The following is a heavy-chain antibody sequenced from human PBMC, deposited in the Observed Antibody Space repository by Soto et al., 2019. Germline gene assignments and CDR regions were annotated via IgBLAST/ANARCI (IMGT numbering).Heavy chain of an antibody. J-gene: IGHJ6*02. Sequence: SETLSLTCAVSGGSISSGGYSWSWIRQPPGKGLEWIGYIHYSGITNYNPSLKSRVTISVDTSKNQFSLKLSSVTAADTAVYYCARVNQGGYYGSGSHYYYGMDVWGQGTTVTVSS. CDR1: GGSISSGGYS. CDR2: IHYSGIT. CDR3: ARVNQGGYYGSGSHYYYGMDV. V-gene: IGHV4-61*08. D-gene: IGHD3-10*01.